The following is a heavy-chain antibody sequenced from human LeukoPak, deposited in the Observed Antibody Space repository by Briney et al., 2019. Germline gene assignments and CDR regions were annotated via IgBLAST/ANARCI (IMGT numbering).Heavy chain of an antibody. V-gene: IGHV3-74*01. J-gene: IGHJ3*02. Sequence: GGSLRLSCAASGFTFSIYWMHWVRHAPGKGLVWVSRINTDGSSWNYADSVKGRFTISGDSSYHTAFLQMNSLRADDTAIYYCAKDEEWTFDIWGQGTMVTVSS. D-gene: IGHD3-3*01. CDR3: AKDEEWTFDI. CDR2: INTDGSSW. CDR1: GFTFSIYW.